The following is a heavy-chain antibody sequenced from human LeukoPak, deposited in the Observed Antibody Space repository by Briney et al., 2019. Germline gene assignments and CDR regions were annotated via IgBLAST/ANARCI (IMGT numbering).Heavy chain of an antibody. D-gene: IGHD2-15*01. CDR1: GFTFSSYA. CDR3: AKDPYCSGGSCYGAEYFQH. J-gene: IGHJ1*01. CDR2: ISGSGGST. Sequence: GGSLRLSCAASGFTFSSYAMSWVRQAPGEGLEWVSAISGSGGSTYYADSVKGRFTISRDNSKNTLYLQMNSLRAEDTAVYYCAKDPYCSGGSCYGAEYFQHWGQGTLVTVSS. V-gene: IGHV3-23*01.